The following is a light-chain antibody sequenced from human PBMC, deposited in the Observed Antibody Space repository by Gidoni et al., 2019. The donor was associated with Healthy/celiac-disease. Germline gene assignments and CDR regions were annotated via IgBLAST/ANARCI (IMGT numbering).Light chain of an antibody. Sequence: SDELTQPPSVSVSPGQTARITCSGDALPTQYAYWYQQKPGQAPVLVIYNDSGRPSGIPARFSGSISGTTVTLTISAVQAEDEADYYCQSADSSGTYVVFGGGTKLTVL. V-gene: IGLV3-25*03. CDR2: NDS. J-gene: IGLJ2*01. CDR1: ALPTQY. CDR3: QSADSSGTYVV.